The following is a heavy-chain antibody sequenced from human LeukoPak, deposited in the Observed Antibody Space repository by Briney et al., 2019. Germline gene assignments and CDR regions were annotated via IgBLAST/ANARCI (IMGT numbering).Heavy chain of an antibody. V-gene: IGHV4-59*01. J-gene: IGHJ5*02. CDR1: GGSISSYY. CDR2: IYYSGST. Sequence: SETLSLTCTVSGGSISSYYWSWIRQPPGKGLEWIGYIYYSGSTNYNPSLKIRVTISVDTSKNQFSLKLSSVTAADTAVYYCAREGSSSWYNWFDPWGQGTLVTVSS. CDR3: AREGSSSWYNWFDP. D-gene: IGHD6-13*01.